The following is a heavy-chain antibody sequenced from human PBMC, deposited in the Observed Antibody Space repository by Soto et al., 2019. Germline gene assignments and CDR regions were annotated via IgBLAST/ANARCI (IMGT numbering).Heavy chain of an antibody. J-gene: IGHJ5*02. CDR3: ARIAVAGPPSRYNWFDP. V-gene: IGHV1-46*03. CDR1: GYTFTSYY. D-gene: IGHD6-19*01. CDR2: INPSGGST. Sequence: ASVKVSCKASGYTFTSYYMHWVRQAPGQGLEWMGIINPSGGSTSYAQEFQGRVTMTRDTSTSTVYMELSSLRSEDTAVYYCARIAVAGPPSRYNWFDPWGQGTLVTVSS.